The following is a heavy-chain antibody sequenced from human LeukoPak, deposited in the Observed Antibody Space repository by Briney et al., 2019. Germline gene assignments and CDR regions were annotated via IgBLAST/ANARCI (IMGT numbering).Heavy chain of an antibody. CDR2: IYSGGST. Sequence: PGGSLRLSCAASGFTFSSYWMHWVRQAPGKGLEWVSVIYSGGSTYYADSVKGRFTISRDNSKNTLYLQMNSLRAEDTAVYYCARDYYDSSGYYHVDYWGQGTLVTVSS. V-gene: IGHV3-53*01. J-gene: IGHJ4*02. CDR1: GFTFSSYW. CDR3: ARDYYDSSGYYHVDY. D-gene: IGHD3-22*01.